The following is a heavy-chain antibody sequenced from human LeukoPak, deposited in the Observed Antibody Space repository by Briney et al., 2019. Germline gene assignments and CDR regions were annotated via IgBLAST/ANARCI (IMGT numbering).Heavy chain of an antibody. D-gene: IGHD4-23*01. Sequence: KPSETLSLTCTVSGGSISSSSYYWGWIRQPPGKGLEWIGSIYYSGSTYYNPSLKSRVTISVDTSKNQFSLKLSSVTAADTAVYYCARFITVVTSGAFDIWGQGTMVTVSS. V-gene: IGHV4-39*01. CDR1: GGSISSSSYY. J-gene: IGHJ3*02. CDR3: ARFITVVTSGAFDI. CDR2: IYYSGST.